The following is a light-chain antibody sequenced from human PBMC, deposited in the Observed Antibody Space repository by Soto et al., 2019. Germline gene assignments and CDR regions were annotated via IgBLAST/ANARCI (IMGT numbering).Light chain of an antibody. Sequence: QPVLTQSPSASASLGASVKLTCTLSSGHSSYAIALHQQQPEKGPRYLMRVNSDGSHSKGDGIPDRFSGSSSGAERYLTISSLQSEDEADYYCQTWGTCIQVFGGGTK. V-gene: IGLV4-69*01. CDR2: VNSDGSH. J-gene: IGLJ2*01. CDR3: QTWGTCIQV. CDR1: SGHSSYA.